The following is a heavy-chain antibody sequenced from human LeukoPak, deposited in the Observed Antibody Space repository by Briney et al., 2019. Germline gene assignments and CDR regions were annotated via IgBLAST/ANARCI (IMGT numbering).Heavy chain of an antibody. CDR1: GFNFSTYS. CDR3: ARDLREQAADY. CDR2: IGYSGTAI. J-gene: IGHJ4*02. V-gene: IGHV3-48*01. Sequence: GGSLRLSCADSGFNFSTYSMTWVRQTPGKALEWISYIGYSGTAIYYADSVKGRFTISRDNAKNSLYLQMNSLRAEDTAVYYCARDLREQAADYWGQGTLVTVSS. D-gene: IGHD1-26*01.